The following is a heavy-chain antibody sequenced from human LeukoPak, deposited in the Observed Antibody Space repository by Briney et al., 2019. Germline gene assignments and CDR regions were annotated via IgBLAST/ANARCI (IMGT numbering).Heavy chain of an antibody. V-gene: IGHV4-59*01. CDR1: GGSISSYY. CDR3: ARVTYSDFWSGFDY. Sequence: KPSETLSLTCTVSGGSISSYYWSWIRQPPGKGLEWIGYIYYSGSTNYNPSLKSRVTISVDTSKNQFSLKLSSVTAADTAVYYCARVTYSDFWSGFDYWGQGTLVTVSS. CDR2: IYYSGST. D-gene: IGHD3-3*01. J-gene: IGHJ4*02.